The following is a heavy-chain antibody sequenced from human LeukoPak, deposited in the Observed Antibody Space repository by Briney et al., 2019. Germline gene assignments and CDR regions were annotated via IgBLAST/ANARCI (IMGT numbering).Heavy chain of an antibody. CDR3: ARARYVNSFYAFDI. D-gene: IGHD3-9*01. CDR1: DGSISSSSYY. V-gene: IGHV4-61*01. Sequence: PSETLSLTCTVSDGSISSSSYYWSWIRLPPGKGLEWIGYLSKSGNTNYSPSLKSRVTIFGDTSKNQFFLKLSSVTAADTAVYYCARARYVNSFYAFDIWGQGTLVTVSS. CDR2: LSKSGNT. J-gene: IGHJ3*02.